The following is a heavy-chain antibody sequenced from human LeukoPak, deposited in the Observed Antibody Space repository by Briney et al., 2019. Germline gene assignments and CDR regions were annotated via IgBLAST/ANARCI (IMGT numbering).Heavy chain of an antibody. J-gene: IGHJ3*01. CDR1: GFTFNSFA. CDR2: LSYGGTNK. V-gene: IGHV3-30-3*01. D-gene: IGHD3-3*01. Sequence: GGSLRLSCAASGFTFNSFAMTWVRQAPGKGLEWVAVLSYGGTNKYYADSVKGRFTISRDNSKNTMFLQMNSLRAEDTAVYHCARDRSGYANDAFDFWGQGTMVTVSS. CDR3: ARDRSGYANDAFDF.